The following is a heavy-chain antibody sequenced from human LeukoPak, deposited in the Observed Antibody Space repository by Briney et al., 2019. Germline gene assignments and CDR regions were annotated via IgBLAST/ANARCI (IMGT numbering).Heavy chain of an antibody. CDR2: IYSGGST. D-gene: IGHD3-10*01. J-gene: IGHJ4*02. V-gene: IGHV3-66*01. Sequence: GGSLRLSCAASGFTLSSNYMSWVRQAPGKGLEWVSVIYSGGSTYYADSVKGRFTISRDNSKNTLYLQMNSLRAEDTAVYYCADGYYGSGSHFLRGQGTLVTVSS. CDR1: GFTLSSNY. CDR3: ADGYYGSGSHFL.